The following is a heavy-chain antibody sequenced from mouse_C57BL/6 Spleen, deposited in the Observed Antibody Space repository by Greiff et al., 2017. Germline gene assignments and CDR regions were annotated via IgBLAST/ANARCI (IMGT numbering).Heavy chain of an antibody. D-gene: IGHD2-1*01. CDR1: GYTFTSYW. Sequence: QVQLQQPGAELVKPGASVKLSCKASGYTFTSYWMHWVKQRPGQGLEWIGMIHPNSGSTNYNEKFKSKATLTVDKSSSTAYMQLSSLTSEDSAVYDCASPVYGNDAMDYWGKGTSVTVSS. V-gene: IGHV1-64*01. J-gene: IGHJ4*01. CDR2: IHPNSGST. CDR3: ASPVYGNDAMDY.